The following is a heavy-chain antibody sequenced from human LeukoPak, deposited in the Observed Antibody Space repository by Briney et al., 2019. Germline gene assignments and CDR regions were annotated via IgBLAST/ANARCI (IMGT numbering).Heavy chain of an antibody. CDR1: GFTFSSYS. J-gene: IGHJ6*04. D-gene: IGHD6-19*01. V-gene: IGHV3-21*01. Sequence: GGSLRLSCAASGFTFSSYSMYWVRQAPGKGLEWVSSISSSSSYIYYADSVKGRFTISRDNAKNSLYLQMNSLRAEDTAVYYCARDRGGWDGLDYYYGMDVWGKGTTVTVSS. CDR2: ISSSSSYI. CDR3: ARDRGGWDGLDYYYGMDV.